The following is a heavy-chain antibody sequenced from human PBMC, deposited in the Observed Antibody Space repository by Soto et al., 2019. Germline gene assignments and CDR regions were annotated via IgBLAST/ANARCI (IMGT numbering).Heavy chain of an antibody. CDR1: GFTFSDYY. D-gene: IGHD6-19*01. CDR3: AVAGTGYPHDYYGMDV. V-gene: IGHV3-11*05. CDR2: ISSSSRYT. J-gene: IGHJ6*02. Sequence: QVQLVESGGGLVKPGGSLRLSCAASGFTFSDYYMSWIRQAPGKGQEWVSYISSSSRYTHYADSVKGRFTISRDNAKNSLYLQMNSLRAEDTAVYYCAVAGTGYPHDYYGMDVWGQGTTVTVSS.